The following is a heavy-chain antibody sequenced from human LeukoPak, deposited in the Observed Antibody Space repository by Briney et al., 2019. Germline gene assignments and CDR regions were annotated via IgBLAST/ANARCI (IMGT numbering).Heavy chain of an antibody. J-gene: IGHJ4*02. V-gene: IGHV1-18*01. CDR3: ARDRLPLPPYSGSSEPFDY. Sequence: ASVKVSCKASGYTFTSYGISWVRQAPGQGLEWMGWISAYNGNTNYAQKLQGRVTMTTGTSTSTAYMELRSLRSDDTAVYYCARDRLPLPPYSGSSEPFDYWGQGTLVTVSS. CDR1: GYTFTSYG. D-gene: IGHD1-26*01. CDR2: ISAYNGNT.